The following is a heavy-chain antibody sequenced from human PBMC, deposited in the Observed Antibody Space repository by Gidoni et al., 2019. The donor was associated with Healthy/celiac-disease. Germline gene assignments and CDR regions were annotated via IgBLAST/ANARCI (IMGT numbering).Heavy chain of an antibody. V-gene: IGHV3-23*01. CDR2: ISGSGGST. Sequence: EMQLLESGGGFVQPGGSLRLSCAASGFTFSSYAMSWVRQAPGKGLEGVLTISGSGGSTFYVNSVKGRFAISRDNSKDALYLQMNTLRAEDTALYYCARHAVYSSAHLDYWGQGTLVTVSS. J-gene: IGHJ4*02. CDR3: ARHAVYSSAHLDY. CDR1: GFTFSSYA. D-gene: IGHD6-19*01.